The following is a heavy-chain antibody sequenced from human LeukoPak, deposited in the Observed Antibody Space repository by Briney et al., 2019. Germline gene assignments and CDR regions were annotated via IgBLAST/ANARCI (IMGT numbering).Heavy chain of an antibody. V-gene: IGHV1-69*06. CDR3: ASYDFVHCSCGSCYGGFYYYGMDV. Sequence: GSSVKVSCKASGGTFRSYAISWVRQAPGQGLEWMGGIIPIFGTANYAQKFQGRVTITADKSTSTAYMELSSLRSEDTAVYYCASYDFVHCSCGSCYGGFYYYGMDVWGKGTTVTVSS. D-gene: IGHD2-15*01. CDR2: IIPIFGTA. J-gene: IGHJ6*04. CDR1: GGTFRSYA.